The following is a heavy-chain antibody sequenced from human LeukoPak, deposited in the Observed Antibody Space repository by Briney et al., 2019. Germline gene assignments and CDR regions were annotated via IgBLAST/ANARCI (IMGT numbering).Heavy chain of an antibody. CDR2: IYHSGST. CDR1: GGSISSSNW. V-gene: IGHV4-4*02. Sequence: PSGTLSLTCAVSGGSISSSNWWSWVRQPPGKGLEWIGEIYHSGSTNYNPSLKSRVTISVDKSKNQFSLKLSFVAAADTAVYYCARDAYSGSYHFDYWGQGTLVTVSS. J-gene: IGHJ4*02. CDR3: ARDAYSGSYHFDY. D-gene: IGHD1-26*01.